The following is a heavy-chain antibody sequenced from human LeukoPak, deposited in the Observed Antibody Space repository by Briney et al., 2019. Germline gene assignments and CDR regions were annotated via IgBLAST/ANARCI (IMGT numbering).Heavy chain of an antibody. CDR2: IYYSGST. CDR1: GCSISSGDYY. V-gene: IGHV4-30-4*01. CDR3: ARVTTVLAFDI. D-gene: IGHD1-1*01. J-gene: IGHJ3*02. Sequence: SQTLSLTCTVSGCSISSGDYYWRGIRQPPGTVLEWIGYIYYSGSTYYNPALKGRVTISVDTSKNQFSLKLSSVTAADTAVYYCARVTTVLAFDIWGQGTMVTVSS.